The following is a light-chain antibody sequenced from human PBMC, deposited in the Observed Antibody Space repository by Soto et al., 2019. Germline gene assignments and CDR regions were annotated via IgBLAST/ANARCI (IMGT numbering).Light chain of an antibody. CDR1: QSVSSN. J-gene: IGKJ2*01. V-gene: IGKV3-15*01. CDR2: GAS. Sequence: EIVMTQSPATLSVSPGERATLSCRASQSVSSNLAWYQQKPGQAPRLLMYGASTRATGIPARVSGSGSGTEFTLTISSLQSDDLGTYYCQQYNSYPKTFGQGTRLE. CDR3: QQYNSYPKT.